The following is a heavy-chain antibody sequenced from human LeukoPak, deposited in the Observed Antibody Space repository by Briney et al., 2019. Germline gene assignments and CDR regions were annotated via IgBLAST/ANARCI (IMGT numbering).Heavy chain of an antibody. D-gene: IGHD6-13*01. CDR3: ARDSAGNDY. Sequence: GGSLRLSCAASGFTFSTYWMSWVRQAPGKGLEWVANIKQDGSEKYYVDSVKGRFTISRDNAKNSLYLQTNSLRAEDTAMYYCARDSAGNDYWGQGTLVTVSS. V-gene: IGHV3-7*01. CDR1: GFTFSTYW. J-gene: IGHJ4*02. CDR2: IKQDGSEK.